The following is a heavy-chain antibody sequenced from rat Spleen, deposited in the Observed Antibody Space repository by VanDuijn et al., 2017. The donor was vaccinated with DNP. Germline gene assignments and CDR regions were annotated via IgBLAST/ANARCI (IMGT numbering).Heavy chain of an antibody. CDR1: GYSITSSYT. CDR3: AAYYDGTYYYFDY. J-gene: IGHJ2*01. V-gene: IGHV3-3*01. Sequence: EVQLQESGPGLVKPSQSLSLTCSVTGYSITSSYTWNWIRKFPGNKLEWMGYINNAGSTNDNTSLKSRISITRDTSKNQFFMQMNYVTTEDTSTYYCAAYYDGTYYYFDYWGQGVMVTVSS. D-gene: IGHD1-12*02. CDR2: INNAGST.